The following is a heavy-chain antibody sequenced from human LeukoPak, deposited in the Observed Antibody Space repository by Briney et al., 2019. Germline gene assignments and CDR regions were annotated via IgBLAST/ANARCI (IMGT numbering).Heavy chain of an antibody. D-gene: IGHD5-18*01. CDR3: ARGRVHLWLEDAFDI. CDR2: ISDTSSYI. J-gene: IGHJ3*02. CDR1: GFTFSSYS. V-gene: IGHV3-21*01. Sequence: GGSLRLSCAASGFTFSSYSMNWVRQAPGKGLEWVSYISDTSSYIYYADSVKGRFTISRDIAKNSVYLQMNSLRGEDTAVYYCARGRVHLWLEDAFDIWGQGTMVTVSS.